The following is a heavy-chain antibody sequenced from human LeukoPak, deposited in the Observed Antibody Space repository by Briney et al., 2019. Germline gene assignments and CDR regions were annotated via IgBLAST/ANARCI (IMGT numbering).Heavy chain of an antibody. CDR1: GRSFSGYY. V-gene: IGHV4-34*01. CDR3: ATAPSIAAAGYFDY. D-gene: IGHD6-13*01. J-gene: IGHJ4*02. CDR2: INHSGST. Sequence: KPSETLSLTCAVYGRSFSGYYWSWIRQPPGKGLEWIGEINHSGSTNYNPSLKSRVTISVDTSKNQFSLKLSSVTAADTAVYYCATAPSIAAAGYFDYWGQGTLVTVSS.